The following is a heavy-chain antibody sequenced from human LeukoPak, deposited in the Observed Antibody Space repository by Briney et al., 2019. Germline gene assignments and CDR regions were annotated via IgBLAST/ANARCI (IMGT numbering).Heavy chain of an antibody. V-gene: IGHV4-4*07. J-gene: IGHJ6*02. CDR1: GGSISSYY. D-gene: IGHD6-13*01. CDR3: ARVNGEGSSWYDPYDYYCGMGV. CDR2: IYTSGST. Sequence: SETLSLTCTVSGGSISSYYWSWIRQPAGKGLEWIGRIYTSGSTNYNPSLRSRVTMSVDTSKNQFSLKLSSVTAADTAVYYCARVNGEGSSWYDPYDYYCGMGVWGQGTTVTVSS.